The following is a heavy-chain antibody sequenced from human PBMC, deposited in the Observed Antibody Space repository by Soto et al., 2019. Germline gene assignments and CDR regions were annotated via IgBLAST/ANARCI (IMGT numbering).Heavy chain of an antibody. CDR2: IYYSGST. V-gene: IGHV4-30-4*01. D-gene: IGHD4-17*01. CDR3: ARLATTVTRAFDP. Sequence: QVQLQESGPGLVKPSQTLSLTCTVSGGSISSGDYYWSWIRQPPGKGLEWSGYIYYSGSTYYNPSLKSRVTISVDTSKNQFSLKLSSVTAADTAVYYCARLATTVTRAFDPWGQGTLVTVSS. CDR1: GGSISSGDYY. J-gene: IGHJ5*02.